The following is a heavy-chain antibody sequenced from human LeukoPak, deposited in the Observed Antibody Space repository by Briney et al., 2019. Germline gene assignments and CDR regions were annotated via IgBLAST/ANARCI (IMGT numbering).Heavy chain of an antibody. CDR1: GWSISGGYY. D-gene: IGHD3-10*01. Sequence: SETLSLTCAVSGWSISGGYYWAWIRQPPGKGLEWIGTIYHTGSTYYTPSLGSRVTISVDTSNNEFSLNLNSATAADTAIYYCARAGWIITSGIDYWGQGALVTVSS. CDR3: ARAGWIITSGIDY. CDR2: IYHTGST. V-gene: IGHV4-38-2*01. J-gene: IGHJ4*02.